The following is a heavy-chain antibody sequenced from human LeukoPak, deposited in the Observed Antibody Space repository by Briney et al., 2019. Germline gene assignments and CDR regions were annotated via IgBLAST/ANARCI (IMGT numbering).Heavy chain of an antibody. V-gene: IGHV4-59*01. D-gene: IGHD3-9*01. Sequence: SETLSLTCSVSGDSISSSYWSWIRQPPGKGLEWVGYIYYSGSTSYNPSLKSRVTISVDTSKNQFSLKVTSVTAADTAVYYCARSKDILTGYCFDYWGQGTLVTVSS. CDR3: ARSKDILTGYCFDY. CDR2: IYYSGST. J-gene: IGHJ4*02. CDR1: GDSISSSY.